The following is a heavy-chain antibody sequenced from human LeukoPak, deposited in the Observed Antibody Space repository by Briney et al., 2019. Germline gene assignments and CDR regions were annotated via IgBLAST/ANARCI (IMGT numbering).Heavy chain of an antibody. CDR2: ISAYNGNT. D-gene: IGHD3-16*02. CDR3: ARDFNDYVWGSYLLPIDY. V-gene: IGHV1-18*01. CDR1: DYTFTSYG. Sequence: ASVKVSCKASDYTFTSYGISWVRQAPGQGLEWMGWISAYNGNTNYAQKLQGRVTMTTDTSTSTAYMELRSMRSDDTAVYYCARDFNDYVWGSYLLPIDYWGQGTLVTVSS. J-gene: IGHJ4*02.